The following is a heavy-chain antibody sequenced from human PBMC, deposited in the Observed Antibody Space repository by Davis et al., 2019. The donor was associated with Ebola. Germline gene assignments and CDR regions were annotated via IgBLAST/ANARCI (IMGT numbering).Heavy chain of an antibody. CDR1: GYTFTGYY. J-gene: IGHJ4*02. D-gene: IGHD4-11*01. CDR2: ISAYNGNT. CDR3: ARDSATVTEQTDY. V-gene: IGHV1-18*04. Sequence: ASVKVSCKASGYTFTGYYIHWVRQAPRQGLEWMGWISAYNGNTNYAQKLQGRVTMTTDTSTSTAYMELRSLRSDDTAVYYCARDSATVTEQTDYRGQGTLVTVSS.